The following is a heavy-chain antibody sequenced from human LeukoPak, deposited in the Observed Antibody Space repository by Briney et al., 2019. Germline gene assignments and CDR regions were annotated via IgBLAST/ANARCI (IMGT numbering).Heavy chain of an antibody. V-gene: IGHV4-59*08. CDR2: IYYSGST. CDR1: GGSISSYY. J-gene: IGHJ4*02. Sequence: PSETLSLTCTVSGGSISSYYWSWIRQPPGKGLEWIGYIYYSGSTNYNPPLKSRVTISVDTSKNQFSLKLSSVTAADTAVYYCARGDQVVPANFDYWGQGTLVTVSS. CDR3: ARGDQVVPANFDY. D-gene: IGHD2-2*01.